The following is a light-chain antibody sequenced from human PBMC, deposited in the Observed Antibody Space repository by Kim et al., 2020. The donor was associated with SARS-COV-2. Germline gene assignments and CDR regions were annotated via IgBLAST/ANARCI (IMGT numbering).Light chain of an antibody. Sequence: GQSITISCTGTSSDVGGYNYVSWYQQHTGKAPKLIIYDVTQRASGISDRFSGSKSANTASLTISGLQTEDEADYYCSSQTSSLTVLFGGGTQLTVL. CDR2: DVT. J-gene: IGLJ2*01. V-gene: IGLV2-14*04. CDR3: SSQTSSLTVL. CDR1: SSDVGGYNY.